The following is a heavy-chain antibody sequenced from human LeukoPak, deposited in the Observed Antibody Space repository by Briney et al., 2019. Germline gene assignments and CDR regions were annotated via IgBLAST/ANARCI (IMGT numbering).Heavy chain of an antibody. V-gene: IGHV6-1*01. Sequence: SQTLSLTCAISGDSVSSNSATWIWIRQSPSRGLEWLGRTYYRSKWYTDYAVFVKSRITVNPGTSKNQFSLQLNSVTPEDTAVYYCARATSGSFDYWGQGTLVTVSS. D-gene: IGHD1-26*01. CDR1: GDSVSSNSAT. J-gene: IGHJ4*02. CDR3: ARATSGSFDY. CDR2: TYYRSKWYT.